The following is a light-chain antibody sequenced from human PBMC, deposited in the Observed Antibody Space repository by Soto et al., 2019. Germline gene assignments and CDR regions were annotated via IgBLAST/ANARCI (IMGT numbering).Light chain of an antibody. J-gene: IGKJ4*01. V-gene: IGKV3-15*01. Sequence: EIVMTQYPATLSVSPGERATLSCRASQSVRSNLAWYQQKPGQAPRLLIYDAYTRATGIPARFSGSGSGTEFTLTISSLQSEDFAVYFCQQYNNWPLTFGGGTKVDIK. CDR1: QSVRSN. CDR3: QQYNNWPLT. CDR2: DAY.